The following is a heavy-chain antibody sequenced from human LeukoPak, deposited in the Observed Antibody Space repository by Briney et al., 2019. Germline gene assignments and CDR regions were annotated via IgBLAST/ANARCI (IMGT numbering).Heavy chain of an antibody. CDR2: IYYSGST. CDR1: GGSISSSSYY. D-gene: IGHD6-13*01. Sequence: RTSETLSLTCTVSGGSISSSSYYWGWIRQPPGKGLEWIGSIYYSGSTYYNPSLKSRVTISVDTSKNQFSLKLSSVTAADTAVYYCARTSWYSSSWYWGPYYFDYWGQGTLVTVSS. J-gene: IGHJ4*02. V-gene: IGHV4-39*01. CDR3: ARTSWYSSSWYWGPYYFDY.